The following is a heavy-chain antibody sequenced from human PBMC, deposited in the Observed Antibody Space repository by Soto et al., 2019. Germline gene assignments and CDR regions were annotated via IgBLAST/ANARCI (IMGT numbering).Heavy chain of an antibody. CDR2: IHYSGST. J-gene: IGHJ4*02. V-gene: IGHV4-30-4*01. D-gene: IGHD3-10*01. CDR3: ARSPKGLGNFDY. Sequence: QVQLQESGPGLVKPSQTLSLTCAVSGASISSGGAYYWSWIRQSPGKGLEWIGYIHYSGSTYYNSSLQSRVPMSVDPAKNRFSLKVSSVTAADTAVYYCARSPKGLGNFDYWGQGTLVTVSS. CDR1: GASISSGGAYY.